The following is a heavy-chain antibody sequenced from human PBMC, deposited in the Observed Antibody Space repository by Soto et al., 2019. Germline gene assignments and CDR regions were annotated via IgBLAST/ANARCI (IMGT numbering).Heavy chain of an antibody. CDR2: IVVGSGNT. Sequence: SVKVSCKASGFTFTSSAVQWVRQARGQRLEWIGWIVVGSGNTNYAQKFQERVTITRDMSTSTAYMELSSLRSEDTAVYYCAAVTMIVVVPMSYGMDVWGQGTTVTVSS. CDR1: GFTFTSSA. D-gene: IGHD3-22*01. J-gene: IGHJ6*02. V-gene: IGHV1-58*01. CDR3: AAVTMIVVVPMSYGMDV.